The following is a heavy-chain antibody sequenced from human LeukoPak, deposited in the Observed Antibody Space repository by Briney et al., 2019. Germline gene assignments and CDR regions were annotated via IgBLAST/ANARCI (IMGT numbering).Heavy chain of an antibody. CDR1: GFTFNSYA. CDR3: AKAVGATLKALFDY. J-gene: IGHJ4*02. Sequence: PGAPLRLSCAASGFTFNSYAMSWVRQAPGKGLEWVSAISGSGGSTYYADSVKGRFTISRDNSKNTLYLQMNSLRAEDTAVYYCAKAVGATLKALFDYWAQGTLVTVSS. D-gene: IGHD1-26*01. V-gene: IGHV3-23*01. CDR2: ISGSGGST.